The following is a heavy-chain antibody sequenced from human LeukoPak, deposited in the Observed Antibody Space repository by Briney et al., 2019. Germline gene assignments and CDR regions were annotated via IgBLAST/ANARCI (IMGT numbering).Heavy chain of an antibody. D-gene: IGHD4-23*01. CDR1: GGSINNYY. CDR2: VHYSGIT. CDR3: ARGTVVKAFDY. J-gene: IGHJ4*02. V-gene: IGHV4-59*01. Sequence: SETLSLTCTVSGGSINNYYWSWFRQPPGERLEYVGYVHYSGITNYYPSLKSRVTISVRTSKNQFSLNLTSVTAADTAVYFCARGTVVKAFDYWGQGILVTVSS.